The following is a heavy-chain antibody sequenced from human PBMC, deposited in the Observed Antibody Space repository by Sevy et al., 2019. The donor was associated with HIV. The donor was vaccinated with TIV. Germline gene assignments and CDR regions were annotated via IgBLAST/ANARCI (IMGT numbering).Heavy chain of an antibody. CDR1: GFTFSIYT. J-gene: IGHJ4*02. Sequence: GGSLRLSCAASGFTFSIYTVNWVRQAPGKGLEWVSSISSSSTYIYYADSVRGRFTISRDNAKNSLYLQMHSLRAEDTAVYYCASGSLDSTCYPFDYWGQGTLVTVSS. V-gene: IGHV3-21*01. D-gene: IGHD3-22*01. CDR2: ISSSSTYI. CDR3: ASGSLDSTCYPFDY.